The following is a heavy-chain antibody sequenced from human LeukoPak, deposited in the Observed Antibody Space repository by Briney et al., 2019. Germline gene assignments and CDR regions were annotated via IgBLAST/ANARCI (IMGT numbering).Heavy chain of an antibody. CDR3: ASLEGRGWYYFDY. CDR1: GGSISSYY. CDR2: IYYSGST. J-gene: IGHJ4*02. D-gene: IGHD6-19*01. V-gene: IGHV4-59*01. Sequence: NPSEALSLTCTVSGGSISSYYWSWIRQPPGKGLEWIGYIYYSGSTNYNPSLKSRVTISVDTSKNQFSLKLSSVTAADTAVYYCASLEGRGWYYFDYWGQGTLVTVSS.